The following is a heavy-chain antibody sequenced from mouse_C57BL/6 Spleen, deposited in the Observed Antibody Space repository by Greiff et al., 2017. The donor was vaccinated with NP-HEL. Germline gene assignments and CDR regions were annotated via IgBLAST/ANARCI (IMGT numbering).Heavy chain of an antibody. Sequence: VKLQQSGAELARPGASVKLSCKASGYTFTSYGISWVKQRTGQGLEWIGEIYPRSGNTYYNEKFKGKATLTADKSSSTAYMELRSLTSEDSAVYFCARYRFITTVVGAMDYWGQGTSVTVSS. V-gene: IGHV1-81*01. CDR3: ARYRFITTVVGAMDY. CDR1: GYTFTSYG. D-gene: IGHD1-1*01. CDR2: IYPRSGNT. J-gene: IGHJ4*01.